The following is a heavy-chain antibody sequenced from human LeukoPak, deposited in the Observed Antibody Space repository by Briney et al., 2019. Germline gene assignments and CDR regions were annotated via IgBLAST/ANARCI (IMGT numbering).Heavy chain of an antibody. D-gene: IGHD2-21*01. Sequence: SVKVSCKASGGTFSSYAISWVRQAPGQGLEWMGGIIPIFGTANYAQKFQGRVTFTADESTSTAYMELSSLRSEDTAVYYCAREIGPFPRYYFDYWGQGTLVTVSS. J-gene: IGHJ4*02. V-gene: IGHV1-69*13. CDR3: AREIGPFPRYYFDY. CDR2: IIPIFGTA. CDR1: GGTFSSYA.